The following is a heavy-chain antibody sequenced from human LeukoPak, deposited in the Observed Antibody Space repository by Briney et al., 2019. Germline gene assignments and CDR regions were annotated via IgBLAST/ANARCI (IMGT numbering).Heavy chain of an antibody. Sequence: GGSLRLSCAASGFTFDDYAMHWVRQAPGKGLEWVSGISWNSGSIGYADSVMGRFTISRDNAKNSLYLQMNSLRAEDTALYYCAKAVGATPSYYFNNWAREPWSPSPQ. V-gene: IGHV3-9*01. CDR2: ISWNSGSI. D-gene: IGHD1-26*01. CDR1: GFTFDDYA. CDR3: AKAVGATPSYYFNN. J-gene: IGHJ4*02.